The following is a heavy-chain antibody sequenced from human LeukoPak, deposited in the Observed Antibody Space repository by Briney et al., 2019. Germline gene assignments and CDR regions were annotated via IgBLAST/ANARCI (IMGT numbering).Heavy chain of an antibody. V-gene: IGHV1-2*02. J-gene: IGHJ4*02. Sequence: GASVKVSCKTSGYTFSAYYMFWVRQAPGQGLEWMGWMNPNSGGTSFAQKFQGRVTMTTDTSISTAYIEVSRLRSDDTAIYYCARDLVLGYSGYNLIYWGQGTLVTVSS. CDR1: GYTFSAYY. CDR2: MNPNSGGT. D-gene: IGHD5-12*01. CDR3: ARDLVLGYSGYNLIY.